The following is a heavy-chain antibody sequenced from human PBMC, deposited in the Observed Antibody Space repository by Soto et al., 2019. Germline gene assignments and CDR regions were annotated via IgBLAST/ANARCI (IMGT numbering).Heavy chain of an antibody. V-gene: IGHV5-10-1*01. CDR2: IDPSDSYT. CDR3: ASHRGFSGYDAY. D-gene: IGHD5-12*01. CDR1: GNSFTDYW. J-gene: IGHJ4*02. Sequence: EVQLVQSGAEVKKPGESLRISCQCSGNSFTDYWITWARQMPGKGLEWMGRIDPSDSYTNYNPSFQGHVTISADKSIGIAYLQWGSLKASDTAIYYCASHRGFSGYDAYWGQGTLVTVSS.